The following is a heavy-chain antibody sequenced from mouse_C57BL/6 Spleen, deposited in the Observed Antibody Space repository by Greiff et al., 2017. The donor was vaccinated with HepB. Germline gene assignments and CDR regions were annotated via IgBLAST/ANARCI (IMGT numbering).Heavy chain of an antibody. Sequence: EVKLMESGPGLAKPSQTLSLTCSVTGYSITSDYWNWIRKFPGNKLEYMGYISDSGSTYYNPSHKSRITITRDTSKNQYYLQLNSVTTEDTATYYCARLHLRDAMDYWGQGTSVTVSS. J-gene: IGHJ4*01. V-gene: IGHV3-8*01. D-gene: IGHD1-1*01. CDR1: GYSITSDY. CDR3: ARLHLRDAMDY. CDR2: ISDSGST.